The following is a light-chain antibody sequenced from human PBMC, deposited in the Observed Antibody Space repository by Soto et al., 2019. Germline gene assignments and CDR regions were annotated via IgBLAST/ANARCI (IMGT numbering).Light chain of an antibody. Sequence: QSVLTQPPSVSGAPGQRVTISCTGSSSNIGAGYDVHWYQQLPGTAPKLLIYANGNRPSGGPYRFSGSKSGTSASLAITGLQAEDEADYYCQSYDRSLSGYVLGTGTKVTVL. V-gene: IGLV1-40*01. CDR1: SSNIGAGYD. CDR3: QSYDRSLSGYV. CDR2: ANG. J-gene: IGLJ1*01.